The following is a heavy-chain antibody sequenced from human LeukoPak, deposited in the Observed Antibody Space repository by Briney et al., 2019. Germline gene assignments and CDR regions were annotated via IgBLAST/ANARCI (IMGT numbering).Heavy chain of an antibody. CDR3: VRGRDSSGYYYVGWYFDL. CDR2: IYHSEST. V-gene: IGHV4-4*02. J-gene: IGHJ2*01. D-gene: IGHD3-22*01. Sequence: PGGSLRLSCAASGFTFSSCWMTWVRQPPGKGLEWIGEIYHSESTNYNPSLKSRVTISVDRSKNQFSLKLSSVTAADTAVYYCVRGRDSSGYYYVGWYFDLWGRGTLVTVSS. CDR1: GFTFSSCW.